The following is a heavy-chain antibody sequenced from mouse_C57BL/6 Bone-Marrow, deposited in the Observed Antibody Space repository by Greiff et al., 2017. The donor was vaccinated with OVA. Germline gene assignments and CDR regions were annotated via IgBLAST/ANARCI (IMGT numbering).Heavy chain of an antibody. V-gene: IGHV5-17*01. CDR1: GFTFSDYG. Sequence: EVQLQQSGGGLVKPGGSLKLSCAASGFTFSDYGMHWVRQAPEKGLEWVAYISSGSSTIYYADTVQGRFTISRDNAKNTLFLQMTSLRSEDTAMYYCARRGGAYYYGFFDYWGQGTTLTVSS. CDR3: ARRGGAYYYGFFDY. CDR2: ISSGSSTI. D-gene: IGHD1-1*01. J-gene: IGHJ2*01.